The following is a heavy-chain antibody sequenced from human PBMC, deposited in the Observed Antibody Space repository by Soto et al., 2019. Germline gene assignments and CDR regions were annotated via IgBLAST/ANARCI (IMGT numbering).Heavy chain of an antibody. Sequence: QLQLQESGSGLVKPSQTLSLTCAVSGGSISSGGYSWSWIRQPPGKGLEWIGYIYHSGSTYYNPSLKGRVTTSVDRSQNQFSLQLSSVTAADTAVYYCARGQVEAAQHWGQGTLVTVSS. D-gene: IGHD2-15*01. V-gene: IGHV4-30-2*01. J-gene: IGHJ4*02. CDR1: GGSISSGGYS. CDR2: IYHSGST. CDR3: ARGQVEAAQH.